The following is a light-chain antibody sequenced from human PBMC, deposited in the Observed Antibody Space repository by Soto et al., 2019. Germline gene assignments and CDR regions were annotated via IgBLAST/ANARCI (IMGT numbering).Light chain of an antibody. CDR1: SSDVGTYNL. Sequence: QSALTHPASVSGSPGQSITISCTGTSSDVGTYNLVSWYQHHPGKAPKLMIYEGSKRPSGVSNRFSGSKSGNTASLPISGLQAEDEADYYCCSYAGSSTYVFGTGTKLTVL. J-gene: IGLJ1*01. V-gene: IGLV2-23*01. CDR2: EGS. CDR3: CSYAGSSTYV.